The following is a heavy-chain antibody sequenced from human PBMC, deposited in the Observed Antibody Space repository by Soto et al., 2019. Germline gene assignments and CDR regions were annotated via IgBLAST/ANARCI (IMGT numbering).Heavy chain of an antibody. Sequence: QPQLQESGSGLVKPSQTLSLTCAVSGGSISSGGYSWSWIRQPPGKGLEWIGYIYHSGSTYYNPSLKRRVTISVDRSKNQFSLNLSSVTAADTAVYYCARENNVLPGGYFDYWGQGTLVTVSS. V-gene: IGHV4-30-2*01. CDR1: GGSISSGGYS. CDR3: ARENNVLPGGYFDY. J-gene: IGHJ4*02. CDR2: IYHSGST. D-gene: IGHD3-10*01.